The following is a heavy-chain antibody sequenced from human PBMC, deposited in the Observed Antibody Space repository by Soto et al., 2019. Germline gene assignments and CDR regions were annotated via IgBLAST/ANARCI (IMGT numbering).Heavy chain of an antibody. Sequence: GALRLSCAASGFTFSSYAMSWVRQAPGKGLEWVSAISGSGGSTYYADSVKGRFTISRDNSKNTLYLQMNSLRAEDTAVYYCASASGDSSSFHFDPWGQGTLVTVSS. V-gene: IGHV3-23*01. CDR1: GFTFSSYA. CDR2: ISGSGGST. CDR3: ASASGDSSSFHFDP. J-gene: IGHJ5*02. D-gene: IGHD6-6*01.